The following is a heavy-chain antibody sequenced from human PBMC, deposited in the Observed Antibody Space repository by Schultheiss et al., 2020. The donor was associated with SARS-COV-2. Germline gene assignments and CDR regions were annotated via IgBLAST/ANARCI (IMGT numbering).Heavy chain of an antibody. D-gene: IGHD1-26*01. Sequence: SETLSLTCTVSGGSISSYYWSWIRQPPGKGLEWIGYIYYSGSTNYNPSLKSRVTISVDTSKNQFSLKVTSVTAADTAVYYCAREGRYYPAPRRYYYYMDVWGKGTTVTVSS. CDR3: AREGRYYPAPRRYYYYMDV. CDR1: GGSISSYY. J-gene: IGHJ6*03. V-gene: IGHV4-59*12. CDR2: IYYSGST.